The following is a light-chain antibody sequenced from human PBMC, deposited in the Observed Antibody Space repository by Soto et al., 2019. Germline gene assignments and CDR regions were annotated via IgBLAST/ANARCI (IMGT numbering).Light chain of an antibody. Sequence: QSALTQPASVSGSPGQSITISCTGTSSDVGGYDYVSWYQHHPGKAPKLTIYEVSNRPSGVSNRFSGSKSGNTASLTISGLQAEDEAEYYCSSYAGLYSYVFGSGTKLTVL. CDR1: SSDVGGYDY. CDR3: SSYAGLYSYV. CDR2: EVS. V-gene: IGLV2-14*01. J-gene: IGLJ1*01.